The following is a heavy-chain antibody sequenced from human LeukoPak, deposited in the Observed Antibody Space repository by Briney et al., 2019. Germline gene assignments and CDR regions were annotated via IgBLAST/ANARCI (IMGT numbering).Heavy chain of an antibody. CDR1: GFTFSSYS. D-gene: IGHD6-13*01. J-gene: IGHJ4*02. V-gene: IGHV3-21*01. Sequence: GGSLRLSCAASGFTFSSYSMNWVRQAPGKGLEWVSSISSSSSYIYYADSMKGRFTISRDNAKNSLYLQMYSLRAEDTAVYYCGAGKGFDYWGQGTLVTVSS. CDR3: GAGKGFDY. CDR2: ISSSSSYI.